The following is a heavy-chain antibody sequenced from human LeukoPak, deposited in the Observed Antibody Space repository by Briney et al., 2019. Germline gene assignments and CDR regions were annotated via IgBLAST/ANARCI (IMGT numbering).Heavy chain of an antibody. Sequence: GGSLRLSCAASGFTFSGYAMHWVRQAPGKGLEWVALTSYDGSDKDYADSVKGRFTISRDNSKNTLYLQMNSLRAEDTAMYYCAKDRGAYGDPGGYFDYRGQGTLVTVSS. CDR2: TSYDGSDK. CDR1: GFTFSGYA. V-gene: IGHV3-30*18. CDR3: AKDRGAYGDPGGYFDY. J-gene: IGHJ4*02. D-gene: IGHD4-17*01.